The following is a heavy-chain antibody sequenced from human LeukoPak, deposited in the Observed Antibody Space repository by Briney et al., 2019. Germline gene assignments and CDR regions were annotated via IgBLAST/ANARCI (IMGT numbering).Heavy chain of an antibody. CDR3: AKKRRTVGATTESDY. Sequence: PGGSLRLSCAASGFTFSNYAMSWVRQAPGKGLEWASAISGSGDGRYYADSVKGRFTISRDNSKNTLYLQMNSLRAEDTAVYYCAKKRRTVGATTESDYWGQGTLVTVSS. V-gene: IGHV3-23*01. J-gene: IGHJ4*02. CDR2: ISGSGDGR. D-gene: IGHD1-26*01. CDR1: GFTFSNYA.